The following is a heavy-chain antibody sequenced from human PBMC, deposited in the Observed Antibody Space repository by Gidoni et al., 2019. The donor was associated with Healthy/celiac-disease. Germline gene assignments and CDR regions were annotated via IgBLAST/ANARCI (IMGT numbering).Heavy chain of an antibody. V-gene: IGHV1-69*01. CDR2: IIPIFGTA. J-gene: IGHJ4*02. CDR1: GGTFSSYA. CDR3: ASNYLDEYDYVWGSYRNGYDY. Sequence: QVQLVQSGAEVKKPGSSVKVSCKASGGTFSSYAISWGRQAPGQGLEWMGGIIPIFGTANYAQKFQGRVTITADESTSTAYMELSSLRSEDTAVYYCASNYLDEYDYVWGSYRNGYDYWGQGTLVTVSS. D-gene: IGHD3-16*02.